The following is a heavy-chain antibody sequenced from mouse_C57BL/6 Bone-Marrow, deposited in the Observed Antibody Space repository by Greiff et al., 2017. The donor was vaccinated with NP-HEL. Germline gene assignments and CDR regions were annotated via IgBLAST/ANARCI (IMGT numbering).Heavy chain of an antibody. D-gene: IGHD2-12*01. J-gene: IGHJ4*01. V-gene: IGHV5-17*01. CDR1: GFTFSDYG. CDR3: ARRYRGLYYYAMDY. CDR2: ISSGSSTI. Sequence: EVHLVESGGGLVKPGGSLKLSCAASGFTFSDYGMHWVRQAPEKGLEWVAYISSGSSTIYYADTVKGRFIISSDYAKNTLFRQMTSRRSENTAMYYCARRYRGLYYYAMDYWGQGTSVTVSS.